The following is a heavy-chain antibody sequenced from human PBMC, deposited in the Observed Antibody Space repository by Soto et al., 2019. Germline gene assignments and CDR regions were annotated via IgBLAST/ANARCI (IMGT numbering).Heavy chain of an antibody. J-gene: IGHJ4*02. CDR3: ARDGGRGFTYGLYYLDY. D-gene: IGHD5-18*01. Sequence: EVHLVESGGGLVQPGGSLRVSCVVSGFTFSNYWMTWVRQAPGKGLEWVANIKQDESEKFYVDSVRGRFTISRDNAKNSLYLQMNSLKAEDTAVYYCARDGGRGFTYGLYYLDYWGRGTLVTVSS. V-gene: IGHV3-7*03. CDR1: GFTFSNYW. CDR2: IKQDESEK.